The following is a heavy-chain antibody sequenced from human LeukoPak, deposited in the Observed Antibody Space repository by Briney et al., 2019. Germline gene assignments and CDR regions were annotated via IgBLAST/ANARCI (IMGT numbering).Heavy chain of an antibody. CDR3: ARAKFKYYYDSSGYNWFDP. V-gene: IGHV3-74*01. Sequence: GGSLRLSCAASGLTFSSYWMHWVRQAPGKGLVWVSRINTDGSSTSYADSVKGRFTISRDNAKNTLYLQMNSLRAEDTAVYYCARAKFKYYYDSSGYNWFDPWGQGTLVTVSS. CDR2: INTDGSST. J-gene: IGHJ5*02. CDR1: GLTFSSYW. D-gene: IGHD3-22*01.